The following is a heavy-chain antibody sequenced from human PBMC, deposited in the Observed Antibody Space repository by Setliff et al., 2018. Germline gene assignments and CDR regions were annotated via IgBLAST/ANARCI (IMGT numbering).Heavy chain of an antibody. CDR3: ARRMRAAAGIKFFDS. CDR1: GYSFTSYW. Sequence: GESLKISCKGSGYSFTSYWISWVRQMPGKGLEWMGRIDPSDSYTNYSPSFQGHVTISAGKSISTACLQWSSLKASDTAMYYWARRMRAAAGIKFFDSWGQGTLVTVSS. V-gene: IGHV5-10-1*01. D-gene: IGHD6-13*01. J-gene: IGHJ4*02. CDR2: IDPSDSYT.